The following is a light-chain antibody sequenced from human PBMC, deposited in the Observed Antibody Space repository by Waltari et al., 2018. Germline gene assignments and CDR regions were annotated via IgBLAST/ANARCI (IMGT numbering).Light chain of an antibody. CDR2: TAS. V-gene: IGKV1-39*01. J-gene: IGKJ1*01. CDR3: QQSYSTPWT. CDR1: QTINTY. Sequence: DIQMTQSPSPLSSSVGDRVTITCRASQTINTYSNMYQQKPGKAPTLLIYTASTLQSGVPSRFSGSGFGTDFTLTISSLQPEDVATYYCQQSYSTPWTFGQGTKVEIK.